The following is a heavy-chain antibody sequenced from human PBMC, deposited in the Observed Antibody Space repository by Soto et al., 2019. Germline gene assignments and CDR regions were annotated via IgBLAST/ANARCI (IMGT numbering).Heavy chain of an antibody. CDR2: IYHSGST. J-gene: IGHJ4*02. V-gene: IGHV4-4*02. Sequence: QVQLQESGPGLVKPSGTLSLTCAVSGGSISSSNWWSWVRQPPGKGLDWIGEIYHSGSTNYNPSLKSRVTISVDKSKNQFSLKLRSVTAADTAVYYCARAVTGEGSLSLDYWGQGTLVTVSS. D-gene: IGHD7-27*01. CDR3: ARAVTGEGSLSLDY. CDR1: GGSISSSNW.